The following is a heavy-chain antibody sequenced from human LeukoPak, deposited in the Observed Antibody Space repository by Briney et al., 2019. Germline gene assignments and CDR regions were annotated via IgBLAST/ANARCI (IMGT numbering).Heavy chain of an antibody. CDR3: ARGSEDYGDYEGVYY. Sequence: PGGSLRLSCAASGFTFSSYSMNWVRQAPGKGLEWVSSISSSSSYIYYADSVKGRFTISRDNAKNSLYLQMNSLRAEDTAVYYCARGSEDYGDYEGVYYWGQGTLVTVSS. V-gene: IGHV3-21*01. D-gene: IGHD4-17*01. J-gene: IGHJ4*02. CDR2: ISSSSSYI. CDR1: GFTFSSYS.